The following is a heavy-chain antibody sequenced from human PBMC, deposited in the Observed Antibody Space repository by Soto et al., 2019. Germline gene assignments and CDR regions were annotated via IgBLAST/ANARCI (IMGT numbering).Heavy chain of an antibody. J-gene: IGHJ4*02. V-gene: IGHV4-30-4*01. CDR3: ARGEYSGYGYSQPFDY. CDR2: IYYSGST. CDR1: GGSISSGDYY. D-gene: IGHD5-12*01. Sequence: SETLSLTCTVSGGSISSGDYYWSWIRQPPGKGLEWIGYIYYSGSTYYNPSLKSRVTISVDTSKNQFSLKLSSVTAADTAVYYCARGEYSGYGYSQPFDYWGQGTLVTVSS.